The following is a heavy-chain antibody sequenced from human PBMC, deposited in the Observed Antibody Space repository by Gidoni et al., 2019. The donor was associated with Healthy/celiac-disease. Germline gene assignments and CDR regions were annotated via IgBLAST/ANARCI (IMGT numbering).Heavy chain of an antibody. D-gene: IGHD6-13*01. CDR3: ARGWGSRPIHIAAAGIKGAFDI. CDR1: GGSFSGYY. J-gene: IGHJ3*02. V-gene: IGHV4-34*01. CDR2: INHSGST. Sequence: QVQLQQWGAGLLKPSETLSLTCAVYGGSFSGYYWSWIRQPPGKGLEWIGEINHSGSTNYNPSLKSRVTISVDTSKNQFSLKLSSVTAADTAVYYCARGWGSRPIHIAAAGIKGAFDIWGQGTMVTVSS.